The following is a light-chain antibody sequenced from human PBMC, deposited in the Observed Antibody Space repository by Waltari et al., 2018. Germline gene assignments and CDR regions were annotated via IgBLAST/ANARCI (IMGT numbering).Light chain of an antibody. V-gene: IGKV1-12*01. CDR3: QQYYSTPGT. Sequence: DIQMTQSPSSVSASVGDRVTLTCRASQGISSRLAWYQQKPGKAPKLLIYDASSWHRGVPSRFSGSGSGTDFTLTISSLQAEDVAVYYCQQYYSTPGTFGQGTKVEIK. CDR1: QGISSR. CDR2: DAS. J-gene: IGKJ1*01.